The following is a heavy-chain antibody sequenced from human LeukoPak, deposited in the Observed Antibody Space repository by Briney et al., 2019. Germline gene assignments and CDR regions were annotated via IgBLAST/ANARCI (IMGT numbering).Heavy chain of an antibody. J-gene: IGHJ4*02. CDR2: INPNSGGT. CDR3: ARDSLVGLNYYDSSGYSSDY. Sequence: GASVKVSCKASGYTFTGYYMHWVRQAPGQGLEWMGWINPNSGGTNYAQEFQGRVTMTRDTSISTAYMELSRLRSDDTAVYYCARDSLVGLNYYDSSGYSSDYWGQGTLVTVSS. D-gene: IGHD3-22*01. CDR1: GYTFTGYY. V-gene: IGHV1-2*02.